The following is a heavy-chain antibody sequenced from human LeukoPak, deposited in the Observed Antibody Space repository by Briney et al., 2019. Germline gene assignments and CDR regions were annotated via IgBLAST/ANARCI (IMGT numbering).Heavy chain of an antibody. CDR3: AIGRGGQQLGDY. V-gene: IGHV5-51*01. CDR1: EYSFPNYC. D-gene: IGHD6-13*01. J-gene: IGHJ4*02. Sequence: RGESLKISCKHSEYSFPNYCIGWVRQMPGKGPEWMGIIYPDDSDTRYSPSFQGQVTISADRSISTAYLQWSSLKASDTAMYYCAIGRGGQQLGDYWGQGTLVTVSS. CDR2: IYPDDSDT.